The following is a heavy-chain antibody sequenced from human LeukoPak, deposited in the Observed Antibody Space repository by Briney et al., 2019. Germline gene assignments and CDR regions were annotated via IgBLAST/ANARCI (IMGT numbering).Heavy chain of an antibody. CDR3: ARGLGSNYYGSGSYGNFDY. J-gene: IGHJ4*02. CDR2: INPNIGGT. V-gene: IGHV1-2*04. CDR1: GYTFTGYY. Sequence: ASVKVSCKXSGYTFTGYYMHWVRQAPGQGLEWMGRINPNIGGTNYAQKSQGWVTMTRDTSISTAYMELSRLRSDDTAVYYCARGLGSNYYGSGSYGNFDYWGQGILVTVSS. D-gene: IGHD3-10*01.